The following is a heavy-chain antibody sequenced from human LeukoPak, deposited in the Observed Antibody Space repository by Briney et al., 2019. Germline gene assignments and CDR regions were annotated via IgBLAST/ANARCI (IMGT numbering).Heavy chain of an antibody. CDR2: INHSGST. CDR1: GGSISSSSYY. D-gene: IGHD3-22*01. J-gene: IGHJ4*02. Sequence: SETLSLTCTASGGSISSSSYYWGWIRQPPGKGLEWIGEINHSGSTNYNPSLKSRVTISVDTSKNQFSLKLSSVTAADTAVYYCARVLPTGVPRRVGVYYYDSSGPLDYWGQGTLVTVSS. CDR3: ARVLPTGVPRRVGVYYYDSSGPLDY. V-gene: IGHV4-39*07.